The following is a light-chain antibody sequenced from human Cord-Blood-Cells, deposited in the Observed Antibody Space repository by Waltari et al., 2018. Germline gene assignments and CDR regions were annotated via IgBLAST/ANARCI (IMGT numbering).Light chain of an antibody. Sequence: DIQMTQYPSYLSPSLGDRVTITCRASQSIISYLNWYQKKPGKAPKLLIYAVSSMQSWVPSRFSGSGSGTTFTVTISSLQPEAFATYYCQQSYSTPPWTFGQGTKVEIK. CDR3: QQSYSTPPWT. CDR2: AVS. J-gene: IGKJ1*01. V-gene: IGKV1-39*01. CDR1: QSIISY.